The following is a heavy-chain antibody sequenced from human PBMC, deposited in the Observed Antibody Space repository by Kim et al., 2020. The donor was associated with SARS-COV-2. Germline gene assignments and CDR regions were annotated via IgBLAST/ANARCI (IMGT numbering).Heavy chain of an antibody. D-gene: IGHD2-15*01. J-gene: IGHJ4*02. CDR3: TGDTPLPVQTYDY. Sequence: SAKSVKGRFTTARDNAKNTLYLRMNSLRAEDTAVYYCTGDTPLPVQTYDYWGQGTLVTVSS. V-gene: IGHV3-74*01.